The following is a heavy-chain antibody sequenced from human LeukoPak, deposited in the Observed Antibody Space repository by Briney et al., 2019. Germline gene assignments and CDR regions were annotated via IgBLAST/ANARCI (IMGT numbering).Heavy chain of an antibody. CDR3: ARTIAQYSNTWLYYYYGLDV. D-gene: IGHD1-7*01. J-gene: IGHJ6*02. Sequence: GGSLRLSCTASGFTFGGYAMSWVRQAPGKGLEWVSSISAGSEDSYYADSVKGRFTIPRDNSKSTLYLQMNSLRADDTAVYYCARTIAQYSNTWLYYYYGLDVWGQGTTVTVSS. CDR2: ISAGSEDS. CDR1: GFTFGGYA. V-gene: IGHV3-23*01.